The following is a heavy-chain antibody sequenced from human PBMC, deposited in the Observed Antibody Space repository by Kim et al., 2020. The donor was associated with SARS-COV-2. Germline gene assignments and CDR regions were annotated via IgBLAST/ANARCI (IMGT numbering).Heavy chain of an antibody. Sequence: GGSLRLSCAASGFTFSSYSMNWVRQAPGKGLEWVSSISSSSSYIYYADSVKGRFTISRDNAKNSLYLQMNSLRAEDTAVYYCARQVTSSVEYSSGWTSRDDIWGQGTMVTVSS. CDR2: ISSSSSYI. CDR1: GFTFSSYS. J-gene: IGHJ3*02. V-gene: IGHV3-21*01. D-gene: IGHD6-19*01. CDR3: ARQVTSSVEYSSGWTSRDDI.